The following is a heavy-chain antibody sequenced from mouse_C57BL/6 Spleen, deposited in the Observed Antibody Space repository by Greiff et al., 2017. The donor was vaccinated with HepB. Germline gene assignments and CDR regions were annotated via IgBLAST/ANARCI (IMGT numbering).Heavy chain of an antibody. Sequence: QVQLQQPGAELVRPGSSVKLSCKASGYTFTSYWMHWVKQRPIQGLEWIGNIDPSDSETHYNQKFKDKATLTVDKSSSTAYMQLSSLTSEDSAVYYCARYGDGDYFDYWGQGTTLTVSS. V-gene: IGHV1-52*01. J-gene: IGHJ2*01. D-gene: IGHD1-2*01. CDR2: IDPSDSET. CDR3: ARYGDGDYFDY. CDR1: GYTFTSYW.